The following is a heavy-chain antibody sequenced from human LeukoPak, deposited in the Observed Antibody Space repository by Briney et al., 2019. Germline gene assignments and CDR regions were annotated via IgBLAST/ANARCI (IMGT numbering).Heavy chain of an antibody. CDR3: ARLTYFGSGAPGVPGNWFDP. CDR2: IKQDGSEK. CDR1: GFTFSSYW. J-gene: IGHJ5*02. Sequence: GGSLRLSCAASGFTFSSYWMSWVRQAPGKGLEWVANIKQDGSEKYYVDSVKGRFTISRDNAKNSLYLQVNSLRSDDTAVYYCARLTYFGSGAPGVPGNWFDPWGQGTLVTVSS. V-gene: IGHV3-7*03. D-gene: IGHD3-3*01.